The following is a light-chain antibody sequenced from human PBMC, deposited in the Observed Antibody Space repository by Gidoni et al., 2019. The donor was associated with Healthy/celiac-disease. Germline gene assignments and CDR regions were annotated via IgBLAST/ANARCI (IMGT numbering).Light chain of an antibody. Sequence: DIVLPQSPLSLPVTPGAPASISCRSSQSILHSNGYNYLDWYLQKPGQSPQLLIYLGSNRATGVPDRFSGSGSGTDFTLKISRVEAEDVGVYYCMQALQTPLTFGGGTKVEIK. CDR2: LGS. V-gene: IGKV2-28*01. CDR3: MQALQTPLT. CDR1: QSILHSNGYNY. J-gene: IGKJ4*01.